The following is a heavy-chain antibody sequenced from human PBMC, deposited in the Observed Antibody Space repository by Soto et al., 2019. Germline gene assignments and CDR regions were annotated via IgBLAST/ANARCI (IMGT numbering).Heavy chain of an antibody. J-gene: IGHJ3*02. CDR3: AHLYDNIYVFDM. CDR1: GFSLSTRGVG. V-gene: IGHV2-5*02. Sequence: QITLKESGPPLVKPTQTLTLTCTFSGFSLSTRGVGVGWIRQPPGKALEWLALIFRDDDKRYSPSLKSRLTITGDTSKNQVVLTMTNMDPMDTATYYCAHLYDNIYVFDMWGQGTMVTVSS. D-gene: IGHD3-9*01. CDR2: IFRDDDK.